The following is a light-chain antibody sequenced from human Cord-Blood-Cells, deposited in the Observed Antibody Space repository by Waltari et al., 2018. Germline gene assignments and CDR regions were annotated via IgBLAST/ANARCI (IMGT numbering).Light chain of an antibody. CDR3: CSYAGSSTWV. CDR1: SSAVGSYNL. J-gene: IGLJ3*02. V-gene: IGLV2-23*01. CDR2: AGS. Sequence: QSALTQPALVSGSPGKSITISCTGKSSAVGSYNLVCWYQQHPGKAPKLMIYAGSKRPSGVSNRFSGSKSGNTASLTISGLQAEDEADYYCCSYAGSSTWVFGGGTKLTVL.